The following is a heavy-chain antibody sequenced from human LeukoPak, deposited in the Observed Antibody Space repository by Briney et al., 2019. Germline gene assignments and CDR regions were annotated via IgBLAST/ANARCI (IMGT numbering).Heavy chain of an antibody. Sequence: NPGGPLRLSCAASGFTFSSYSMNWVRQAPGKGLEWVTSISSSSSYIYYADSVKGRFTISRDNAKNSLYLQMNSLRAEDTAVYYCARDFNPPKPLRYFDWSPANDAFDIWGQGTMVTVSS. J-gene: IGHJ3*02. D-gene: IGHD3-9*01. CDR3: ARDFNPPKPLRYFDWSPANDAFDI. CDR2: ISSSSSYI. V-gene: IGHV3-21*01. CDR1: GFTFSSYS.